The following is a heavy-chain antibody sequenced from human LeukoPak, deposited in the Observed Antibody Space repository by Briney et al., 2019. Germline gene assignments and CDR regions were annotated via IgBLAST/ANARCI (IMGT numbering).Heavy chain of an antibody. D-gene: IGHD2-21*02. Sequence: PSETLSLTCTVSGGSISSYYWSWIRQPPGKGLEWIGNIYSSGSTNYNPSLKSRVTISVDTSKNQFSLKLSSVTAADTAVYYCARFAYCGGHCWYYFDYWGQGSLVTVSS. J-gene: IGHJ4*02. CDR2: IYSSGST. CDR3: ARFAYCGGHCWYYFDY. CDR1: GGSISSYY. V-gene: IGHV4-59*01.